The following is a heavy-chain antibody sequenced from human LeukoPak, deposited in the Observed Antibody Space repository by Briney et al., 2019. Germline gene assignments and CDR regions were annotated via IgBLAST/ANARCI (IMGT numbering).Heavy chain of an antibody. Sequence: SETLSLTCTVSGGSISSYYWSWIRQPPGKGLEWIGYIYYSGSTNYNPSLKSRVTRSVDTSKNQFSPKLSSVTAADTAVYYCARRHYVSDAFDIWGQETMVTVSS. CDR2: IYYSGST. CDR3: ARRHYVSDAFDI. CDR1: GGSISSYY. J-gene: IGHJ3*02. D-gene: IGHD3-10*01. V-gene: IGHV4-59*08.